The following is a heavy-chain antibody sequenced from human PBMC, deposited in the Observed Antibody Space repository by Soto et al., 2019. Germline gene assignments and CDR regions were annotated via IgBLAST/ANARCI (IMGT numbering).Heavy chain of an antibody. CDR3: ATKTWIQNFDY. CDR2: ISGSGGST. CDR1: GFTFSSSA. V-gene: IGHV3-23*01. Sequence: GGSLRLSCAASGFTFSSSAMSWVRQAPGKGLEWVSAISGSGGSTYYADSVKGRFTISRDNSKNTLYLQMNSLRAEDTAVYYCATKTWIQNFDYWGQGTLVTVSS. J-gene: IGHJ4*02. D-gene: IGHD5-18*01.